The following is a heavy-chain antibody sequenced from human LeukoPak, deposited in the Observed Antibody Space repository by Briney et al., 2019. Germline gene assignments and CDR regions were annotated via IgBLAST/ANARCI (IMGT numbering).Heavy chain of an antibody. CDR3: AKVVNYGMDV. CDR2: INWNGGSM. V-gene: IGHV3-9*01. Sequence: PGRSLRLSCAASGFTFDDYAMHWVRQAPGKGLEWVSGINWNGGSMGYADSVKGRFTISRDNAKNSLYLQMNSLRAEDTALYYCAKVVNYGMDVWGQGTTVTVSS. CDR1: GFTFDDYA. D-gene: IGHD2-21*01. J-gene: IGHJ6*02.